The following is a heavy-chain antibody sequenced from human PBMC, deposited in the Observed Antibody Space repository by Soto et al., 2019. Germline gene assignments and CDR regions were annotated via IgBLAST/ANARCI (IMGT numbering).Heavy chain of an antibody. V-gene: IGHV4-31*03. D-gene: IGHD3-22*01. CDR3: ASARARGGDYYDTSGRGPSDY. Sequence: QVQLQESGPGLVKPLQTLSLTCTVSGGSISSGGYYWSWIRQHPGKGLEWIGYIYYSGSTYYNPSLKSRVTISVDTSKNQFSLKLSSLTAADTAVYYCASARARGGDYYDTSGRGPSDYWRQGTLLTVSS. CDR1: GGSISSGGYY. J-gene: IGHJ4*02. CDR2: IYYSGST.